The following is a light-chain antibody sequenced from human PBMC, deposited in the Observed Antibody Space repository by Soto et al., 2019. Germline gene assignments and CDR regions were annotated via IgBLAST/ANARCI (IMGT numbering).Light chain of an antibody. CDR3: QQYNNWPLT. CDR2: GAS. Sequence: EIVMTQSPATLSVSPGERATLSCRASQSVSSNLAWYQQKPGQAPRLLIYGASTRATGIPARFSGSGSGTEFTLTISSLRSEDFAVYYCQQYNNWPLTFGGGTKVEIQ. CDR1: QSVSSN. V-gene: IGKV3-15*01. J-gene: IGKJ4*01.